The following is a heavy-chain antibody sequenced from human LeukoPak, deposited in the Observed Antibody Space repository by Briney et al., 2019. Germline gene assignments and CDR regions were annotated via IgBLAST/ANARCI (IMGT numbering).Heavy chain of an antibody. V-gene: IGHV5-51*01. J-gene: IGHJ5*02. CDR2: IYPGDSDT. D-gene: IGHD2-15*01. CDR1: GYRFTSYW. Sequence: GESLKISCKGSGYRFTSYWIGWVRQMPGKGLEWMGIIYPGDSDTRYSPSFQGQVTISADKSISTAYLQWSSLKASDTAMYYCASLVGDCSGGSCYSSAWFDPWGQGTLVTVSS. CDR3: ASLVGDCSGGSCYSSAWFDP.